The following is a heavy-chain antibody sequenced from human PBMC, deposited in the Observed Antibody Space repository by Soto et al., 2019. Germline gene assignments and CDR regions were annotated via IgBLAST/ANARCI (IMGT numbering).Heavy chain of an antibody. J-gene: IGHJ4*02. V-gene: IGHV4-59*08. CDR1: GASISSYY. CDR2: IYYTGST. CDR3: ASVDTMANSLDY. Sequence: QVQLQESGPGLVKPSETLSLTCTVSGASISSYYWSWIRQPPGKGLEWIGYIYYTGSTNYHPSLKSRXXIXVXXFKNQFSLKLSSVTAADPAVYYCASVDTMANSLDYWGQGTLVTVSS. D-gene: IGHD3-10*01.